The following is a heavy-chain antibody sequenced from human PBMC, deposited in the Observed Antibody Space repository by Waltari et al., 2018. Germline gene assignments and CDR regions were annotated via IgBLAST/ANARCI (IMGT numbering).Heavy chain of an antibody. J-gene: IGHJ4*02. CDR2: ISYDGSNK. CDR1: GFTFSSYA. D-gene: IGHD3-22*01. CDR3: ARDLITMIVVVPYY. V-gene: IGHV3-30*01. Sequence: QVQLVESGGGVVQPGRSLRLSCAASGFTFSSYAMHWVRQAPGKGLEGVAVISYDGSNKDYADSVKGRFTISRDNSKNTLYLQMNSLRAEDTAVYYCARDLITMIVVVPYYWGQGTLVTVSS.